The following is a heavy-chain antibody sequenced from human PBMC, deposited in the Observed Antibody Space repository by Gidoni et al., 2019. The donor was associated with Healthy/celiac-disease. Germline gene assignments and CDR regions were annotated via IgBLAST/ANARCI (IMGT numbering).Heavy chain of an antibody. J-gene: IGHJ4*02. CDR2: IKQDGSEK. CDR1: RFTFSSYW. V-gene: IGHV3-7*04. Sequence: EVQLVESGGGLVKPGGSLRRSCAASRFTFSSYWMSWVRQAPGKGLEWVANIKQDGSEKYYVDSVKGRFTISRDNAKNSLYLQMNSLRAEDTAVYYCARDSDSRGYSLFDYWGQGTLVTVSS. CDR3: ARDSDSRGYSLFDY. D-gene: IGHD5-12*01.